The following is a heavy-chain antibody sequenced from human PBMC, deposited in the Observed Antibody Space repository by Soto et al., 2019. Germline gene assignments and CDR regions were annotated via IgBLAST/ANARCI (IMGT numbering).Heavy chain of an antibody. CDR2: ISPMFDRT. J-gene: IGHJ4*02. D-gene: IGHD6-13*01. CDR1: GDIFNKHA. CDR3: ATSSSVAAAGYFNF. Sequence: GXSVKVSCKTTGDIFNKHAFNWVREAPGEGLEWMGRISPMFDRTNYAQKFQGRVTIGADELTTTVHMELTTLESEDTAIYYCATSSSVAAAGYFNFWGQGALVTVSS. V-gene: IGHV1-69*13.